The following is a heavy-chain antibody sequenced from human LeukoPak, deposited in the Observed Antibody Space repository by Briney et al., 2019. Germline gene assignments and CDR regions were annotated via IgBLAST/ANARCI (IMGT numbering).Heavy chain of an antibody. CDR2: IYSSGYT. Sequence: SETLSLTCTVSNGSISSHYWSWIRQPPGKGLEWIGLIYSSGYTNYNPSLKSRVTITVDTSRNQFSLKLSSATAADTAVYYCARNERRAQKDTYYAYFYYMDVWGKGSTVTVSS. CDR1: NGSISSHY. V-gene: IGHV4-59*11. D-gene: IGHD6-25*01. J-gene: IGHJ6*03. CDR3: ARNERRAQKDTYYAYFYYMDV.